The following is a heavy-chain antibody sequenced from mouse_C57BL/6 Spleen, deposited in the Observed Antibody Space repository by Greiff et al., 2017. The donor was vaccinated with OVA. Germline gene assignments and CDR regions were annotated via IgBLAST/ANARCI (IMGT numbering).Heavy chain of an antibody. CDR1: GYTFTSYW. V-gene: IGHV1-69*01. D-gene: IGHD1-1*01. J-gene: IGHJ2*01. CDR3: ARGPYYYGSSYSDY. CDR2: IDPSDSYT. Sequence: QVQLQQPGAELVMPGASVKLSCKASGYTFTSYWMHWVKQRPGQGLEWIGEIDPSDSYTNYNQKFKGKSTLTVDKSSSTAYMQLSSLTSEDSAVYYGARGPYYYGSSYSDYWGQGTTLTVSS.